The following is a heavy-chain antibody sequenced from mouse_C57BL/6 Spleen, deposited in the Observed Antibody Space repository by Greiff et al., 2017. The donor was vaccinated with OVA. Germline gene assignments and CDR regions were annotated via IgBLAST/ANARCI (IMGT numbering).Heavy chain of an antibody. V-gene: IGHV1-26*01. CDR1: GYTFTDYY. CDR2: INPNNGGT. CDR3: AREYRGNYPYYAMDY. J-gene: IGHJ4*01. D-gene: IGHD2-1*01. Sequence: EVQLQQSGPELVKPGASVKISCKASGYTFTDYYMNWVKQSHGKSLEWIGDINPNNGGTSYNQKFKGKATLTVDKSSSTAYMELRSLTSEDSAVEYCAREYRGNYPYYAMDYWGQGTSVTVSS.